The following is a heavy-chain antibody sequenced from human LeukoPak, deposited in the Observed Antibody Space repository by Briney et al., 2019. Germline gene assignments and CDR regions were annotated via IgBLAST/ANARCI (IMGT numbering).Heavy chain of an antibody. D-gene: IGHD5-18*01. V-gene: IGHV1-46*01. CDR2: INPSGGST. J-gene: IGHJ5*02. Sequence: SVKVSCKASGYTLTSYYMHWVRQAPGQGLEWMGIINPSGGSTSYAQKFQGRVTMTRDMSTSTVYMELSSLRSEDTAVYYCARDVVDTAMVSWGQGTLVTVSS. CDR3: ARDVVDTAMVS. CDR1: GYTLTSYY.